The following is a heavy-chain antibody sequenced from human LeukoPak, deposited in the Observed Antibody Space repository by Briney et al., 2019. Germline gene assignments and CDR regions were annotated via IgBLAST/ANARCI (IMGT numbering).Heavy chain of an antibody. D-gene: IGHD3-16*01. CDR3: ARSGGAVDY. CDR1: GGSFSGYY. V-gene: IGHV4-34*01. Sequence: KPSETLSLTCAVYGGSFSGYYWSWIRQPPGKGLEWIGEINHSGSTNYNPSLKSRVTISVDTSKNQFSLKLSSVTAADTAVCYCARSGGAVDYWGQGTLVTVSS. J-gene: IGHJ4*02. CDR2: INHSGST.